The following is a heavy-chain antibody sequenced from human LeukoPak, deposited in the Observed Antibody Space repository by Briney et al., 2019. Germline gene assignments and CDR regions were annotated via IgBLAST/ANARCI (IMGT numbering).Heavy chain of an antibody. J-gene: IGHJ5*02. D-gene: IGHD1-1*01. CDR1: GGSISSSSYY. V-gene: IGHV4-39*01. Sequence: SETLSLTCTVSGGSISSSSYYWGWIRQPPGKGLEWIGNIYYSGHTYYNPSLKSRVTISVVTSKNQFSLTLTSVTATDTAVYYCAGRRERYSWNDLGGYFDPWGQGTLVTVSS. CDR3: AGRRERYSWNDLGGYFDP. CDR2: IYYSGHT.